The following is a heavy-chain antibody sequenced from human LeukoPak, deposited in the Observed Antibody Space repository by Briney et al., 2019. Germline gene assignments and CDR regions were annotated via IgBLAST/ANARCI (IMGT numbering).Heavy chain of an antibody. D-gene: IGHD6-19*01. Sequence: GGSLRLSCAASGFTFSSYWMHWVRQAPGKGLVWVSRINSDGSSTSYADSMKGRFTISRDNAKNTLYLQMNSLRAEDTAVYYCAREQWLGLYYYYYYMDVWGKGTTVTVSS. CDR2: INSDGSST. J-gene: IGHJ6*03. CDR3: AREQWLGLYYYYYYMDV. V-gene: IGHV3-74*01. CDR1: GFTFSSYW.